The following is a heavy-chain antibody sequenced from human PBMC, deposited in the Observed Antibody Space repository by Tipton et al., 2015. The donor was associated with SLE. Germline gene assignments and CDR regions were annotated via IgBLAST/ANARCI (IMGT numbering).Heavy chain of an antibody. Sequence: LRLSCAASGFTVSSHYWSWIRQPPGKGLEWIGYIYYSGSTNYNPSLKSRVTISVDTSKNQFSLKLSSVTAADTAVYYCARVVQTYWYFDLWGRGTLVTVSS. J-gene: IGHJ2*01. CDR3: ARVVQTYWYFDL. D-gene: IGHD4/OR15-4a*01. CDR2: IYYSGST. V-gene: IGHV4-59*02. CDR1: GFTVSSHY.